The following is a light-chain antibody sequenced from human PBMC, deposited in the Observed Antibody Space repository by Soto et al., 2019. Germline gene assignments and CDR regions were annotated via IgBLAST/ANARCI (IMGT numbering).Light chain of an antibody. V-gene: IGLV1-44*01. CDR1: SPNIGGNT. CDR2: SSN. Sequence: QAVVTQPPSASGTPGQRVTISCSGSSPNIGGNTVNWYQQFPGTAPKLLIYSSNQRPSGVPDRFSASKSGTSASLAVSGLQSEDEADYYCAAWDDSLKGVVFGGGTKVTVL. J-gene: IGLJ2*01. CDR3: AAWDDSLKGVV.